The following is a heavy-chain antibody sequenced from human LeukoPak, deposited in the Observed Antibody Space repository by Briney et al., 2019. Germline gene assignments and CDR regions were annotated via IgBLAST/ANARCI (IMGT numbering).Heavy chain of an antibody. J-gene: IGHJ4*02. CDR1: GFTFSTYG. CDR3: AKDRDGSGSYFDY. D-gene: IGHD3-10*01. CDR2: ISYDGNNK. Sequence: GGSLRLSCAASGFTFSTYGMHWVRQAPGKGLEWVAVISYDGNNKYYADSLKGRFTISRDNSKSTLFLQMNSLRAEDAAVYYCAKDRDGSGSYFDYWGQGTLVTVSS. V-gene: IGHV3-30*18.